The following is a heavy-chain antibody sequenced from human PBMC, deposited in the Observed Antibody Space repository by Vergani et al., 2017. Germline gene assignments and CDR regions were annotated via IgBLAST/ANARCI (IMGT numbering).Heavy chain of an antibody. CDR3: ARGSRDWYFDL. D-gene: IGHD5/OR15-5a*01. CDR2: IYYSGST. J-gene: IGHJ2*01. V-gene: IGHV4-59*11. CDR1: GGSISSHY. Sequence: QVQLQESGPGLVKPSETLSLTCTVSGGSISSHYWSWIRQPPGKGLEWIGYIYYSGSTNYNASLKKRVTISVDTSKTQLSRKLSSVTTADTTVYYSARGSRDWYFDLWGRGTLLTVSS.